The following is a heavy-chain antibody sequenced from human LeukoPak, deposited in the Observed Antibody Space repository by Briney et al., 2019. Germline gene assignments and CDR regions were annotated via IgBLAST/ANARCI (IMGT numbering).Heavy chain of an antibody. V-gene: IGHV7-4-1*02. D-gene: IGHD6-6*01. CDR2: INTNTGNP. J-gene: IGHJ4*02. Sequence: GASVKVSCKASGYTFNSYAMNWVRQAPGQGLEWMGWINTNTGNPTYAQGFTGRFVFSLDTSVSTAYMQISSLKAEDTAVYYCARDPEYSSSSSLFDSWGQGTLVTVSS. CDR1: GYTFNSYA. CDR3: ARDPEYSSSSSLFDS.